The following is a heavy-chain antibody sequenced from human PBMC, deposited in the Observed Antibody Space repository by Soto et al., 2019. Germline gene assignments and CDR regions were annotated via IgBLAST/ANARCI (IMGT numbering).Heavy chain of an antibody. CDR3: ARSNSFGY. J-gene: IGHJ4*02. CDR2: ISDRGSTI. Sequence: GGSLRLSCAASGFTFSSYAMSWVRQAPGKGLEWVSYISDRGSTIYYADSVKGRFTISRDNAKNSLYLQMNSLRAEDTAVYCCARSNSFGYWGQGTLVTVSS. CDR1: GFTFSSYA. V-gene: IGHV3-48*03. D-gene: IGHD3-10*01.